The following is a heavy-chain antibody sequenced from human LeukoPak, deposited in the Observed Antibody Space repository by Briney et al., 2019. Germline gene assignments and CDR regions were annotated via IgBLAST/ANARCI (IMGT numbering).Heavy chain of an antibody. Sequence: KPSETLSLTCTVSGYSISSGYYWGWIRPPPREGLEWIGGIYHSGSTQYNPSLKRRVTISVDTSKNHFSPKLSSVTAADTGVYYAAAVAPVGPYYYYYTDVWGKGTTVTASS. CDR2: IYHSGST. V-gene: IGHV4-38-2*02. CDR3: AAVAPVGPYYYYYTDV. CDR1: GYSISSGYY. D-gene: IGHD6-13*01. J-gene: IGHJ6*03.